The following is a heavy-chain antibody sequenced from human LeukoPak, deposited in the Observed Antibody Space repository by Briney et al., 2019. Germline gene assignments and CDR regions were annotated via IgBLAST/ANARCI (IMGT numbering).Heavy chain of an antibody. D-gene: IGHD3-10*01. CDR1: GGSISSSDW. CDR3: ASADYYRIDF. J-gene: IGHJ4*02. Sequence: TSETLSFTCAISGGSISSSDWWSWVRQPPGKGLEWIGEMHQSGIINYNPSLKSRVTMSLDKAKKQFSLKLSSVTAADTSVYFCASADYYRIDFWGQGTLVTVSS. V-gene: IGHV4-4*02. CDR2: MHQSGII.